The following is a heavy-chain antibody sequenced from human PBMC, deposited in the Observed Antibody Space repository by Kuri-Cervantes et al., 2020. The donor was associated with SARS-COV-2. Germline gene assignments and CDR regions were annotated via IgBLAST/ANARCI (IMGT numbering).Heavy chain of an antibody. V-gene: IGHV3-48*03. CDR3: AKDLGYCSGGSCYADYFDY. D-gene: IGHD2-15*01. CDR2: ISSNGNTI. J-gene: IGHJ4*02. Sequence: GESLKISCIASGFLFSSYEMNWVRQAPGKGLEWISYISSNGNTIYYADSVKGRFTISRDNSKNTLYLQMNSLRAEDTAVYYCAKDLGYCSGGSCYADYFDYWGQGTLVTVSS. CDR1: GFLFSSYE.